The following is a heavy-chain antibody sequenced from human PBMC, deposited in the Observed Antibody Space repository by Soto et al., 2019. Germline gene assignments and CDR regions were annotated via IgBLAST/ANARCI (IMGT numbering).Heavy chain of an antibody. V-gene: IGHV1-2*02. CDR1: GYTFTGYY. Sequence: VKVSCKASGYTFTGYYMHWVRQAPGQGLEWMGWINPNSGGTNYAQKFQGRVTMTRDTSISTAYMELSRLRSDDTAVYYCARGIEKGGRSVVLAAIRDVWGQGTTVTVSS. CDR3: ARGIEKGGRSVVLAAIRDV. D-gene: IGHD2-2*01. J-gene: IGHJ6*02. CDR2: INPNSGGT.